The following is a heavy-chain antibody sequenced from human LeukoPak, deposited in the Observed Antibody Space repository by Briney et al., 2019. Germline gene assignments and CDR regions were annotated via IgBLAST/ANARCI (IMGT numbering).Heavy chain of an antibody. CDR3: ARDRNWNDEEFVDY. CDR1: GYTFTGYY. D-gene: IGHD1-1*01. Sequence: ASVKVSCKASGYTFTGYYMHWVRQTPGQGLEWMGWINPNSGGTNYAQKFQGRVTMTRDTSISTACMELSRLRSDDTAVYYCARDRNWNDEEFVDYWGQGTLVTVSS. J-gene: IGHJ4*02. V-gene: IGHV1-2*02. CDR2: INPNSGGT.